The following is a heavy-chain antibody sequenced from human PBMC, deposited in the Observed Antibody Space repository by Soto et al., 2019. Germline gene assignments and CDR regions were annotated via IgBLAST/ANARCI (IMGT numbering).Heavy chain of an antibody. Sequence: PSETLSLTCTVAGVSVSSGFYYWSWIRQTPGKGLEWIGDIYYSGNTNYNPSLKSRVTMSVDTSKNQFSLKLSSVTAADTAVYYCARVGGVIWRYFDYWGQGTLVTVSS. CDR2: IYYSGNT. D-gene: IGHD2-8*02. J-gene: IGHJ4*02. V-gene: IGHV4-61*01. CDR3: ARVGGVIWRYFDY. CDR1: GVSVSSGFYY.